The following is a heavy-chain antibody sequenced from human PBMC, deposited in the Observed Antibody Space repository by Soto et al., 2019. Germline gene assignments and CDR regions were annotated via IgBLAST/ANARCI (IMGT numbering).Heavy chain of an antibody. CDR1: GFTFGNYG. D-gene: IGHD2-21*02. CDR3: ARGCGGDCYSAHPSDY. CDR2: VWYNGDTK. J-gene: IGHJ4*02. Sequence: QVQLVESGGGVVQPGTSLRLSCAASGFTFGNYGMHWVRQAPGTGLEWVAVVWYNGDTKHYADSVKGRFTISRDNSKNTLYLQMNSLRADDTAVYYCARGCGGDCYSAHPSDYWGQGTLVTVSS. V-gene: IGHV3-33*01.